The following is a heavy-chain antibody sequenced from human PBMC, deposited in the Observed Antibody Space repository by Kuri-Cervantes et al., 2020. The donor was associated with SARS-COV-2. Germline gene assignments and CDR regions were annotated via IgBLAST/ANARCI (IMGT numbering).Heavy chain of an antibody. D-gene: IGHD3-22*01. V-gene: IGHV1-2*02. Sequence: ASVKVSCKASGYTFTNYYVHWVRQAPGQGLEWMGWINPRSGGTKSAQKFQGRVTMTRDTSISTAYMELSRLRSDDTAVYYCARDYDSSGYYGGYFDYWGQGTLVTVSS. J-gene: IGHJ4*02. CDR2: INPRSGGT. CDR3: ARDYDSSGYYGGYFDY. CDR1: GYTFTNYY.